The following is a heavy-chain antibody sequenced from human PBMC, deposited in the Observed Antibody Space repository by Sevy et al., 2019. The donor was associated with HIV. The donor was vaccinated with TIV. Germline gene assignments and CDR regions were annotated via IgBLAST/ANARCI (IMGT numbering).Heavy chain of an antibody. CDR2: IYYSGSA. J-gene: IGHJ5*02. Sequence: SETLSLACTVSGGSISSSSYYWGWIRQPPGKGLEWIESIYYSGSAYYNPSLKSRVTISVDTSKNQFSLKLSSVTAADTAVYYCARLRRGTMVRGVGWFDPWGQGTLVTVSS. V-gene: IGHV4-39*01. D-gene: IGHD3-10*01. CDR1: GGSISSSSYY. CDR3: ARLRRGTMVRGVGWFDP.